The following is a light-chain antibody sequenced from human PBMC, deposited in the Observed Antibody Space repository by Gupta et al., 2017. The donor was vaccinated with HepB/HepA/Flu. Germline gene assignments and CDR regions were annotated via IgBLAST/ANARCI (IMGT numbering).Light chain of an antibody. CDR3: SSYTSSTTLV. J-gene: IGLJ2*01. Sequence: STLPQPASVSGSPGQSITISCTGTSSDIGIYNYVSWYQQHPGKAPKLMIYHVINRPAGVSNRFSGSKPGNTASLTISGRQAEDEAGYYCSSYTSSTTLVFGGGTKLTVL. CDR2: HVI. V-gene: IGLV2-14*03. CDR1: SSDIGIYNY.